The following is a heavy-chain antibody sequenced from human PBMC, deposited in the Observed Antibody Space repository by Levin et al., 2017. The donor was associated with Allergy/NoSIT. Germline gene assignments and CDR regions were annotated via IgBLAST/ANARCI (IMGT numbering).Heavy chain of an antibody. CDR2: IYWNDDE. J-gene: IGHJ4*02. CDR1: GVSLSLSGVG. Sequence: SGPTLVKPTQTLTLTCNVSGVSLSLSGVGVGWIRQPPGKALEWLALIYWNDDEYFSPFLKNTVTVTKDTSKNPVFLTMTNMDFVDTATYYCAHTSRAEPGMVMFDYWGRGTVVTVSS. D-gene: IGHD1-26*01. V-gene: IGHV2-5*01. CDR3: AHTSRAEPGMVMFDY.